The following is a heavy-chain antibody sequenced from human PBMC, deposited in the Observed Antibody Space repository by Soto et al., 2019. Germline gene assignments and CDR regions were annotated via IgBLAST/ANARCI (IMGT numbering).Heavy chain of an antibody. CDR1: GYTFSNHW. J-gene: IGHJ4*02. CDR2: MNSDGSLI. CDR3: ATAEVDY. V-gene: IGHV3-74*01. Sequence: GSLRLSCAVAGYTFSNHWMHWVRQAPGKGLEWVSRMNSDGSLINYADSVKGRFTVSRDNARNTLYLQMNSLRVEDTAVYYCATAEVDYWGPGTLVTVS.